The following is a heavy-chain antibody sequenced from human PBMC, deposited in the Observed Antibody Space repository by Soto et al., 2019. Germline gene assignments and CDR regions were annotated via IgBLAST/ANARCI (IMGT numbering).Heavy chain of an antibody. Sequence: VGSLRLSCAASGFTFSSYSMNWVRQAPGKGLGWVSSISSSSSYMYYADSVKGRFTISRDNAKNSLYLQMNSLRAEDTAVYYCARGYYGSGPPPWGQGTLVTVS. J-gene: IGHJ5*02. CDR2: ISSSSSYM. CDR1: GFTFSSYS. V-gene: IGHV3-21*01. CDR3: ARGYYGSGPPP. D-gene: IGHD3-10*01.